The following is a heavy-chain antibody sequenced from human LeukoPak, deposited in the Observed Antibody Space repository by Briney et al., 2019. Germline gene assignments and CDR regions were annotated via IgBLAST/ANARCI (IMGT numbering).Heavy chain of an antibody. V-gene: IGHV3-11*01. J-gene: IGHJ3*02. CDR1: GFTFSDYY. CDR2: ISSSGSTI. Sequence: GGSLRLSCAASGFTFSDYYMSWIRQAPGKGLEWVSYISSSGSTIYYADSVKGRFTISRDNAKNSLYLQMNSLRAEDTAVYYCATDIFSPAFDIWGQGTMVTVSS. CDR3: ATDIFSPAFDI.